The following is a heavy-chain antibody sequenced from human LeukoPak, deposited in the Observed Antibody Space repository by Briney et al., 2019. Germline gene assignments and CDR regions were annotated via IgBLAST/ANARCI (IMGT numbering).Heavy chain of an antibody. CDR3: XXXXRPNSYSSSWLDY. CDR2: IRYDGSKK. D-gene: IGHD6-13*01. Sequence: GGSLRLSCAASGFIFSSYGMHWVRQAPGKGLEWVAFIRYDGSKKYYADSVKGRFTISRDNSKNTLYLQMNSLRAEDTAVYYRXXXXRPNSYSSSWLDYWGQGTLITVSS. J-gene: IGHJ4*02. V-gene: IGHV3-30*02. CDR1: GFIFSSYG.